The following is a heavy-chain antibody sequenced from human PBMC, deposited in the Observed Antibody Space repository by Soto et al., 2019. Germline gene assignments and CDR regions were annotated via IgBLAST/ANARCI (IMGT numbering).Heavy chain of an antibody. CDR1: GFTFSSYG. CDR3: ARDAPTTETSTFEY. CDR2: ISYDGSSK. Sequence: GGSLRLSCAASGFTFSSYGMHWVRQAPGKGLEWVAVISYDGSSKYYADSVKGRFTISRDNSKNTLYLQMNSLTSDDTAVYYCARDAPTTETSTFEYWGQGTPVTVSS. J-gene: IGHJ4*02. V-gene: IGHV3-30*03.